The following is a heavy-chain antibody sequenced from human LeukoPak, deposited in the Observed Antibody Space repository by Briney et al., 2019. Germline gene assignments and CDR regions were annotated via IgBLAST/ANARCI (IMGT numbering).Heavy chain of an antibody. D-gene: IGHD4-23*01. CDR2: ISWNSGII. J-gene: IGHJ4*02. CDR3: AKVNGGNSFIDY. V-gene: IGHV3-9*01. Sequence: QPGRSLRLSCAASGFTFDDYAMHWVRQAPGKGLEWVSGISWNSGIIGYADSVKGRFTISRDNAKNSLYLQMNSLRAEDTALYYCAKVNGGNSFIDYWGQGTLVTVSS. CDR1: GFTFDDYA.